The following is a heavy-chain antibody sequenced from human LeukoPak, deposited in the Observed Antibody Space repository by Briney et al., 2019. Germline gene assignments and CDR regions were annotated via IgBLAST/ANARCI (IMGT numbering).Heavy chain of an antibody. CDR3: ASRDPMWFRFDP. V-gene: IGHV4-39*01. Sequence: NPSETLSLTCTVSGGSVSSGTYYWAWIRQPPGKGLEWIGSIYYSGSTKYNPSLKSRITISDNTSKKQFSLKLSSVTAADTAVYYCASRDPMWFRFDPWGKGTLVTVSS. D-gene: IGHD2-21*01. CDR2: IYYSGST. J-gene: IGHJ5*02. CDR1: GGSVSSGTYY.